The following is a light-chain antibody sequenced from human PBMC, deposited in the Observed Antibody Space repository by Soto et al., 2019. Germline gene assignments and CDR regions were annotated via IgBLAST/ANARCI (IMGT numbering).Light chain of an antibody. CDR2: GAS. CDR1: QSVSSSY. CDR3: QKYGSSRWT. V-gene: IGKV3-20*01. Sequence: EIVLTQSPGTMSLSPGERATLSCRASQSVSSSYLAWYQQNRGQAPRLLIYGASSRAPGIPDRFGGSGSGTDFTLTISRLEPEDSAVYYCQKYGSSRWTFGQGTKVDIK. J-gene: IGKJ1*01.